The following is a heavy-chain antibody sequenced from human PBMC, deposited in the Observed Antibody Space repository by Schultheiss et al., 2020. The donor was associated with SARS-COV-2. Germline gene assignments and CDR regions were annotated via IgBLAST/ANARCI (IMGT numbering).Heavy chain of an antibody. Sequence: ASVKVSCKVSGYTLTELSMHWVRQAPGKGLEWMGGFDPEDGETIYAQKFQGRVTMTEDTSTDTAYMELSSLRSEDTAVYYCATVPRIVVVPAALYYYYYGMDVWGQGTTVTVSS. CDR2: FDPEDGET. V-gene: IGHV1-24*01. CDR3: ATVPRIVVVPAALYYYYYGMDV. J-gene: IGHJ6*02. CDR1: GYTLTELS. D-gene: IGHD2-2*01.